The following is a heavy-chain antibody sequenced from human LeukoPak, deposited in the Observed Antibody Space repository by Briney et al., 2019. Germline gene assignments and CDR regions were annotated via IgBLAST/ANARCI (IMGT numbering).Heavy chain of an antibody. CDR3: AVSPPSHYYDTSGFDP. Sequence: KPSQTLSLTCTVSGGSLSSGGYYWSWIRQHPGKGLEWNGYIYYSESTYYNPSLKSRVTISVDTSKNQFSLKLSSVTAADTAVYYCAVSPPSHYYDTSGFDPWGQGTLVTVSS. CDR2: IYYSEST. J-gene: IGHJ5*02. D-gene: IGHD3-22*01. V-gene: IGHV4-31*03. CDR1: GGSLSSGGYY.